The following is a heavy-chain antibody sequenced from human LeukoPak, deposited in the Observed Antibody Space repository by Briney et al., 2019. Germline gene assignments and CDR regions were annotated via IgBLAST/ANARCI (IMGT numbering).Heavy chain of an antibody. J-gene: IGHJ3*02. CDR2: ISGSGGST. D-gene: IGHD3-10*01. CDR1: GFTFSSYA. Sequence: GGSLRLSCAASGFTFSSYAMSWVRQAPGKGLEWVSAISGSGGSTYYADSVKGRFTISRDNSKNTLYLQMNSLRAEDTAVYYCAKDLLELLWFGELLPTGDAFDIWGQGTMVTVSS. CDR3: AKDLLELLWFGELLPTGDAFDI. V-gene: IGHV3-23*01.